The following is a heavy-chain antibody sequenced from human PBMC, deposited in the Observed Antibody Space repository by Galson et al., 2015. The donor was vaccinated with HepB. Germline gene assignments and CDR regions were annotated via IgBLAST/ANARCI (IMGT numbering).Heavy chain of an antibody. V-gene: IGHV1-2*02. J-gene: IGHJ4*02. CDR1: GYSLSDHN. CDR3: TRGGGRYHVDY. CDR2: ISPKYGGT. Sequence: SCKASGYSLSDHNIHWVRQAPGQGLEWMGWISPKYGGTKNAQNFQGRVSMTRDTSISTAYMELNSLGSDDTAVYYCTRGGGRYHVDYWGQGTQVTVSS. D-gene: IGHD2-15*01.